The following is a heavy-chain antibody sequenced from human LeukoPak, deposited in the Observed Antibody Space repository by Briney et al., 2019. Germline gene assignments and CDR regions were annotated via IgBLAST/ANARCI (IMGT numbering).Heavy chain of an antibody. D-gene: IGHD2-15*01. J-gene: IGHJ4*02. V-gene: IGHV4-30-4*01. Sequence: KPSETLSLTCTVSGGSISSGDYYWSWIRQPPGKGLEGIGYIYYSGTTYYNLSLKSRVTISIGTSKNQSSLKLSSVTAADTAVYYCARDLFSYTTLRYFDYWGQGALVTVSS. CDR2: IYYSGTT. CDR3: ARDLFSYTTLRYFDY. CDR1: GGSISSGDYY.